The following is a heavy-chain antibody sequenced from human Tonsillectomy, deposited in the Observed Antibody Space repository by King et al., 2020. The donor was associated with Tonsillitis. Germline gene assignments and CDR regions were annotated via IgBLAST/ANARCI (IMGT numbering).Heavy chain of an antibody. CDR3: TTEPYSSSWYGYYFDY. V-gene: IGHV3-15*01. Sequence: VQLVESGGGLVKPGGSLRLSCAASGFTFSNAWMSWVRQAPGKGLEWVGHIKSKTDGGTTDYAAPVKGRFTISRDDSKNTLYLQMNSLKTEDTAVYYCTTEPYSSSWYGYYFDYWGQGTLVTVSS. CDR1: GFTFSNAW. J-gene: IGHJ4*02. CDR2: IKSKTDGGTT. D-gene: IGHD6-13*01.